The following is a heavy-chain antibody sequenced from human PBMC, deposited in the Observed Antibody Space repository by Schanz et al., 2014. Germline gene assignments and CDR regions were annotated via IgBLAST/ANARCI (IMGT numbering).Heavy chain of an antibody. D-gene: IGHD4-17*01. CDR2: TSNDGSFT. V-gene: IGHV3-74*01. J-gene: IGHJ4*02. CDR3: VRDTDYHFDY. Sequence: VQLVESGGGVVQPGGSLRLSCAASGFTFSGSVMHWVRQASGKGLEWVSRTSNDGSFTTFADSVKGRFTISRDNAKNTLYLQMNSLRAEDTAVYYCVRDTDYHFDYWGQGTLVTVSS. CDR1: GFTFSGSV.